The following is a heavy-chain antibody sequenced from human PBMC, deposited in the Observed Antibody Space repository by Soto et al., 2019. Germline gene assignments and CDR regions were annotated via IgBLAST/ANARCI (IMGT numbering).Heavy chain of an antibody. CDR3: AQDVKYNPRAVAGLFDY. CDR2: ISYDGSNK. V-gene: IGHV3-30*18. Sequence: QVQLVEPGGGVVQPGRSLRLSCAASGFTFSSYGMHWVRQAPGKGLEWVAVISYDGSNKYYADSVKGRFTISRDNSKNTLYLQMNSLRAEDTAVYYCAQDVKYNPRAVAGLFDYWGQGTLVTVSS. D-gene: IGHD6-19*01. CDR1: GFTFSSYG. J-gene: IGHJ4*02.